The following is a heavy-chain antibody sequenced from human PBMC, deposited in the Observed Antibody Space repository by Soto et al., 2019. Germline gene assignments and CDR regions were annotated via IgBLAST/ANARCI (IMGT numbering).Heavy chain of an antibody. CDR1: GFTFSSYS. D-gene: IGHD3-22*01. V-gene: IGHV3-48*02. Sequence: GGSLRLSCAASGFTFSSYSMNWVRQAPGKGLEWVSYISSSSSTIYYADSVKGRFTISRDNAKNSLYLQMNSLRDEDTAVYYCARVKTVVVIIDAFDIWGQGTMVTVS. CDR3: ARVKTVVVIIDAFDI. CDR2: ISSSSSTI. J-gene: IGHJ3*02.